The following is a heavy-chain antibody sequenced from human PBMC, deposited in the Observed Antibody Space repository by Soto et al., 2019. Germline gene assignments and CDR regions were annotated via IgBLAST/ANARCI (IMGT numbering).Heavy chain of an antibody. D-gene: IGHD2-21*02. Sequence: ASVKVSCKASGYTFTSYAMHWVRQAPGQRLEWTGWINAGNGNTKYSQKFQGRVTITRDTSASTAYMELSSLRSEDTAVYYCARDQQAYCGGDCSSDYWGQGTLVTVSS. V-gene: IGHV1-3*01. CDR1: GYTFTSYA. CDR2: INAGNGNT. CDR3: ARDQQAYCGGDCSSDY. J-gene: IGHJ4*02.